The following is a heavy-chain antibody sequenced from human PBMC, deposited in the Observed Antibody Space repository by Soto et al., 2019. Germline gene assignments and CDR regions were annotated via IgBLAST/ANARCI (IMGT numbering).Heavy chain of an antibody. Sequence: GGSLRLSCAASGFTFSDHWMDWVRQAPGKGLEYVSAISSNGGSTYYADSVKGRFTISRDNSKNTLYLQMSSLRAEDTAVYYCVKGYYDSSGYQFDYWGQGTLVTVSS. CDR1: GFTFSDHW. J-gene: IGHJ4*02. CDR3: VKGYYDSSGYQFDY. CDR2: ISSNGGST. V-gene: IGHV3-64D*06. D-gene: IGHD3-22*01.